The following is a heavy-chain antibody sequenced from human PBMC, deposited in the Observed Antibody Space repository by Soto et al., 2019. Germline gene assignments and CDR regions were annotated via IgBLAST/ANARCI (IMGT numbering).Heavy chain of an antibody. CDR2: ISGSGGST. Sequence: EVQLLESGGGLVQPGGSLRLSCAASGFTFSSYAMSWVLQAPGKGLEWVSAISGSGGSTYYADSVKGRFTISRDNSKNTLYLQMNSLRAEDTAVYYCAGVSDDYGDYIGGQELYYYYYGMDVWGQGTTVTVSS. CDR1: GFTFSSYA. D-gene: IGHD4-17*01. CDR3: AGVSDDYGDYIGGQELYYYYYGMDV. V-gene: IGHV3-23*01. J-gene: IGHJ6*02.